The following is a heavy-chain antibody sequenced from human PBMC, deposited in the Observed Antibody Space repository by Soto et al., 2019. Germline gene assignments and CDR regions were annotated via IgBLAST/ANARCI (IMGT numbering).Heavy chain of an antibody. Sequence: QVQLQQWGAGLLKPSETLSLTCAVYGGSFSGYYWSWIRQPPGKGLEWIGEINHSGSTNYNPSLKDPETTSVESSKNPFSLRLRSVTAADTAVYYCARGGIVVVPAAMRSWNYWGQGTLVTASS. CDR3: ARGGIVVVPAAMRSWNY. D-gene: IGHD2-2*01. V-gene: IGHV4-34*01. CDR2: INHSGST. J-gene: IGHJ4*02. CDR1: GGSFSGYY.